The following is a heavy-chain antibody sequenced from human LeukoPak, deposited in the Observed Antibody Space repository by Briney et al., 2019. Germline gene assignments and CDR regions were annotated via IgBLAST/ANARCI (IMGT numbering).Heavy chain of an antibody. CDR1: GYTFTGYY. J-gene: IGHJ1*01. CDR3: ARVALRYCSGGSCDAEYFQH. D-gene: IGHD2-15*01. CDR2: INPNSGGT. Sequence: ASVKVSCKASGYTFTGYYMHWVRQAPGQGFEWMGWINPNSGGTNYAQKFQGRVTMTRDTSISTAYMELSRLRSDDTAVYYCARVALRYCSGGSCDAEYFQHWGQGTLVTVSS. V-gene: IGHV1-2*02.